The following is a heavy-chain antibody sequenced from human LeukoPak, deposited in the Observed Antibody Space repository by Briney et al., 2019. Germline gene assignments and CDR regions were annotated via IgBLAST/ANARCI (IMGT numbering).Heavy chain of an antibody. V-gene: IGHV3-20*04. CDR2: INWNGGST. D-gene: IGHD3-22*01. Sequence: SGGSLRLSCAVSGFTFSDYYMSWIRQAPGKGLEWVSGINWNGGSTGYADSVKGRFTISRDNAKNTLNLQMNSLRAEDTAVYYCARDLGQYYDTSDNWFDPWGQGTLVTVSS. CDR1: GFTFSDYY. CDR3: ARDLGQYYDTSDNWFDP. J-gene: IGHJ5*02.